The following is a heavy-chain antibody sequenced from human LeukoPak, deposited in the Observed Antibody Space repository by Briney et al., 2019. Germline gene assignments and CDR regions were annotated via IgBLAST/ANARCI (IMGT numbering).Heavy chain of an antibody. Sequence: GRSLRLSCVASGFTFSSYGMHWVRQAPGKGLEWVAVIWYDGSNKYYADSVKGRFTISRDNSKNTLYLQMNSLRAEDTAVYYCARVGYNWNYEDYWGQGTLVTVSS. CDR3: ARVGYNWNYEDY. V-gene: IGHV3-33*01. CDR1: GFTFSSYG. CDR2: IWYDGSNK. J-gene: IGHJ4*02. D-gene: IGHD1-7*01.